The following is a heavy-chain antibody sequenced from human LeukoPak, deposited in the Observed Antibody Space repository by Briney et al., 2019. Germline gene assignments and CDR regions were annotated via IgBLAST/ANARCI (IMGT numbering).Heavy chain of an antibody. CDR2: IYPGDSDT. CDR3: ARGGYCSGGSCYAIDY. Sequence: GESLKISCKGSGYSSTSYWIGWVRQMPGKGLEWMGIIYPGDSDTRYSPSFQGQVTISADKSISTAYLQWSSLKASDTAMYYCARGGYCSGGSCYAIDYWGQGTLVTVSS. V-gene: IGHV5-51*01. D-gene: IGHD2-15*01. CDR1: GYSSTSYW. J-gene: IGHJ4*02.